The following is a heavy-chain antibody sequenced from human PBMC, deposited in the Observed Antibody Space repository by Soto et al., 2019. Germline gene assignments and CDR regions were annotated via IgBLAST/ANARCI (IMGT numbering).Heavy chain of an antibody. D-gene: IGHD3-22*01. CDR3: ARRAWDSYYAIDV. Sequence: VQLVESGGGEVQPGSSLRLSFAASGFTYTDFALHWVRQAPGKGLEWVAIISYDVRDKYYADSVKGRFAISRDNPKNTLYLEMNSLRPEDTAVYFCARRAWDSYYAIDVWGQGTTVTVFS. CDR2: ISYDVRDK. V-gene: IGHV3-30*09. CDR1: GFTYTDFA. J-gene: IGHJ6*02.